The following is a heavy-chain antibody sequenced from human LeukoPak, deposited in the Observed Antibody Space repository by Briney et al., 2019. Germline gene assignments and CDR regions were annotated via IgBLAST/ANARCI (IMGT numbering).Heavy chain of an antibody. V-gene: IGHV3-9*03. CDR1: GFTFDDYA. D-gene: IGHD4-17*01. CDR2: ISWNSGSI. J-gene: IGHJ4*02. Sequence: GGSLRLSCAASGFTFDDYAMHWVRQAPGKGLEWVSGISWNSGSIGYADSVKGRFTISRDNAKNSLYLQMNSLRAEDMALYYCAKSLGSSNYGDQPFDYWGQGTLVTVSS. CDR3: AKSLGSSNYGDQPFDY.